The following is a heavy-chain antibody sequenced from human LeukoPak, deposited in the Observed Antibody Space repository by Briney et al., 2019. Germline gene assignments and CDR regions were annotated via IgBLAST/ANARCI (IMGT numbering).Heavy chain of an antibody. Sequence: GGSLRLSCAASGFTFSSYTMSWVRQAPGKGLEWVSTITTGDGNTYYADSVKGRFTVSRDNSKNTLFLQMNSLRAEDTAVYYCAKDGGLWVSAHWGDSWGRGTLVTVSS. CDR3: AKDGGLWVSAHWGDS. V-gene: IGHV3-23*01. J-gene: IGHJ4*02. CDR1: GFTFSSYT. CDR2: ITTGDGNT. D-gene: IGHD7-27*01.